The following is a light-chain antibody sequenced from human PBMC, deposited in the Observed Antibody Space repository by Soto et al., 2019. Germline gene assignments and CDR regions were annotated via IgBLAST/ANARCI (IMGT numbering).Light chain of an antibody. V-gene: IGKV1D-13*01. CDR1: QGIGSA. CDR3: QQFNDNSPWT. CDR2: DAS. Sequence: AIQLTQSPSSLSASVGDRVTITCRASQGIGSALAWYQQKPGKAPKLLIYDASSLESGVPSRFSGSGSGTDFTLTISSLQPEDFATYYCQQFNDNSPWTFGQGTKV. J-gene: IGKJ1*01.